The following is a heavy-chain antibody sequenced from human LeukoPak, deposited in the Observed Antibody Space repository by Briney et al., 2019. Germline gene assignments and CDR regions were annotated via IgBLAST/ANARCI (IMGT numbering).Heavy chain of an antibody. D-gene: IGHD3-10*01. V-gene: IGHV3-21*01. CDR3: AMAYYYYYGMDV. J-gene: IGHJ6*02. Sequence: GGSLRLSCAASGFTFSSYSMNWVRQALGKGLEWVSSISSSSYIYYADSVKGRFTISRDNAKNSLYLQMNSLRAEDTAVYYCAMAYYYYYGMDVWGQGTTVTVS. CDR2: ISSSSYI. CDR1: GFTFSSYS.